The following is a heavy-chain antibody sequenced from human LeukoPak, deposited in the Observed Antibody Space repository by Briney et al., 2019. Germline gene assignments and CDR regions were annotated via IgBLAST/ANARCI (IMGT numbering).Heavy chain of an antibody. Sequence: SETLSLTCTVSGGSISSGSYYWSWIRQPAGKGLEWIGYIYYSGSTNYNPSLKSRVTISVDTSKNQFSLKLSSVTAADTAVYYCARASDGGNRPGFDYWGQGTLVTVSS. CDR2: IYYSGST. CDR3: ARASDGGNRPGFDY. V-gene: IGHV4-61*10. D-gene: IGHD4-23*01. J-gene: IGHJ4*02. CDR1: GGSISSGSYY.